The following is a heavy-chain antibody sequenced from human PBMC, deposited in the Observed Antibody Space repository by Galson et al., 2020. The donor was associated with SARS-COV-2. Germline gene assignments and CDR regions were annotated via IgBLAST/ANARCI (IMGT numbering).Heavy chain of an antibody. CDR1: GFTFSNHW. D-gene: IGHD3-10*01. CDR3: ARDSRDGFGDXXXDV. CDR2: INSDGGTS. Sequence: GGSLRLSCAASGFTFSNHWMHWVRQAPGKGLVWVTRINSDGGTSTYADSVKGRFTISRDNAKNTLYLQMNSLRVEDTAVYHCARDSRDGFGDXXXDVWGQGTTVTVS. V-gene: IGHV3-74*01. J-gene: IGHJ6*02.